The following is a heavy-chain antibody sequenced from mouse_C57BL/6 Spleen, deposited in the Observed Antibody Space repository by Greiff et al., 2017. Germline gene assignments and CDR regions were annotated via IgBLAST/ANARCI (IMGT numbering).Heavy chain of an antibody. V-gene: IGHV1-26*01. CDR3: AGYDYGLGY. D-gene: IGHD2-4*01. Sequence: VQLQQSGPELVKPGASVKISCKASGYTFTDYYMNWVKQSHGKSLEWIGDINPNNGGTSYNQKFKGKATLTVDKSSSTAYMELRSLTSEDSAVYYCAGYDYGLGYWGQGTTLTVSS. CDR2: INPNNGGT. J-gene: IGHJ2*01. CDR1: GYTFTDYY.